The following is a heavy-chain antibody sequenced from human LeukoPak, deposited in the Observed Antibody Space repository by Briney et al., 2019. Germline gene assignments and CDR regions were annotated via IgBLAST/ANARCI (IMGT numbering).Heavy chain of an antibody. V-gene: IGHV4-34*01. CDR2: INHSGST. Sequence: TLSLTCAVYGGSFSGYYWSWIRQPPGKGLEWIGEINHSGSTNYNPSLKSRVTISVDTPKNQFSLKMNSVTAADTAVFYCVRGRKQWLVPFDSWGQGTLVTVSS. J-gene: IGHJ4*02. D-gene: IGHD6-19*01. CDR1: GGSFSGYY. CDR3: VRGRKQWLVPFDS.